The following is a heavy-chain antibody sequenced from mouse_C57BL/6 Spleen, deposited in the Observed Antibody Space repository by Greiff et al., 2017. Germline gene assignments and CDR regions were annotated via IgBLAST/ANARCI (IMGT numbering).Heavy chain of an antibody. Sequence: VQLQQSGPVLVKPGASVKMSCKASGYTFTDYYMNWVKQSHGKSLEWIGVINPYNGGTSYNQKFKGKATLTVDKSSSTAYMELNSLTSEDSAVYYCARSGDGLDYWGQGTTLTVSS. CDR1: GYTFTDYY. CDR3: ARSGDGLDY. V-gene: IGHV1-19*01. CDR2: INPYNGGT. J-gene: IGHJ2*01. D-gene: IGHD1-1*01.